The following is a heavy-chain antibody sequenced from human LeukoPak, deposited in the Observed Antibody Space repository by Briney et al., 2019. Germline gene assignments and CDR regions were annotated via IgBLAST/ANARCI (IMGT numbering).Heavy chain of an antibody. Sequence: PSETLSLTCAVYGGSFSGYYWSWIRQAPGKGLEWVSAISGSGGSTYYADSVKGRFTISRDNSKNTLYLQMNSLRAEDTAVYYCAKDPTQLAAPWVDAFDIWGQGTMVTVSS. J-gene: IGHJ3*02. CDR1: GGSFSGYY. V-gene: IGHV3-23*01. D-gene: IGHD6-13*01. CDR3: AKDPTQLAAPWVDAFDI. CDR2: ISGSGGST.